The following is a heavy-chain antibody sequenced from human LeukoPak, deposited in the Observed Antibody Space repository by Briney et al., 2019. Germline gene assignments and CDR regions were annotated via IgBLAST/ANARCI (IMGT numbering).Heavy chain of an antibody. CDR3: ASVFRRVGAAQPSYFDY. CDR1: GFTFSSYD. J-gene: IGHJ4*02. D-gene: IGHD1-26*01. Sequence: LRLSCAASGFTFSSYDMSWVRQHPGKGLEWIGYIYYSGSTYYNPSLKSRVTISVDTSKNQFSLKLSSVTAADTAVYYCASVFRRVGAAQPSYFDYWGQGTLVTVSS. CDR2: IYYSGST. V-gene: IGHV4-31*02.